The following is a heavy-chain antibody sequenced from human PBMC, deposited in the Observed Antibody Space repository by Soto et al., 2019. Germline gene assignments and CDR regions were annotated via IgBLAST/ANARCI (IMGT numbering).Heavy chain of an antibody. CDR3: AREDTSSSELYYYYGMDV. CDR2: TYYRSKWYN. V-gene: IGHV6-1*01. Sequence: SQTLSLTCAISGDSVSRNSAAWNWIRQSPSRGLEWLGRTYYRSKWYNDYAVSVKSRITINPDTSKNQFSLQLNSVTPEDTAVYYCAREDTSSSELYYYYGMDVWGQGTTVTVSS. D-gene: IGHD1-7*01. J-gene: IGHJ6*02. CDR1: GDSVSRNSAA.